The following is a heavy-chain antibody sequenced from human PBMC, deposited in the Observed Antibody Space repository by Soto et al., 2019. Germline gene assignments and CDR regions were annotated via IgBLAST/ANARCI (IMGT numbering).Heavy chain of an antibody. D-gene: IGHD2-21*02. CDR3: VQSRCGGDCLQSYSSHYYYGMDV. Sequence: QITLKEPGPTLVKPTQTLTLTCTFSGFSLSTSGVGVGWIRQPPGKALEWLALIYWDDDKRYSPSLKSRLTITKDTSKNQVVLTMTNMDPVDTATYYCVQSRCGGDCLQSYSSHYYYGMDVWGQGTTVTVSS. CDR2: IYWDDDK. J-gene: IGHJ6*02. V-gene: IGHV2-5*02. CDR1: GFSLSTSGVG.